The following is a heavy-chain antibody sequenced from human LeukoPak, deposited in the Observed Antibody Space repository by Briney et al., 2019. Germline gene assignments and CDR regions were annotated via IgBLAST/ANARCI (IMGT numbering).Heavy chain of an antibody. CDR2: INPHSGGT. CDR3: GSWDYGSGSYSPYY. J-gene: IGHJ4*02. V-gene: IGHV1-2*02. D-gene: IGHD3-10*01. CDR1: ENIFTDYY. Sequence: VASVKVSCKTSENIFTDYYIHWVRQAPGQGLECLGWINPHSGGTNYAQYFQDRVIMTGDTSISTAYMELSGLGSDDTAVYYCGSWDYGSGSYSPYYWGQGTLVTVSS.